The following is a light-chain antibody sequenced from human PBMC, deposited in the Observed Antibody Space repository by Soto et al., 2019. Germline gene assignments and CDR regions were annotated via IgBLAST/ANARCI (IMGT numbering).Light chain of an antibody. Sequence: QSALTQPASVSGSPGQSITISCTGTSSDVGSYNLVSWYQQHPGKAPKLMIYEGSKRPSGVSNRFSGSKSGNTASLTISGLQAEDEADYYCCSYADISTYAFGTGTKVTVL. CDR3: CSYADISTYA. CDR2: EGS. J-gene: IGLJ1*01. CDR1: SSDVGSYNL. V-gene: IGLV2-23*01.